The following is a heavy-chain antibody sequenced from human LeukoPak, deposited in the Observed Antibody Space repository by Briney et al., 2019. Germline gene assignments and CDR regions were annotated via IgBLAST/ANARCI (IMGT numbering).Heavy chain of an antibody. J-gene: IGHJ4*02. CDR3: VSGGIY. CDR2: IYSDGNT. V-gene: IGHV3-53*01. CDR1: GFILGDYA. D-gene: IGHD2-15*01. Sequence: GGSLRLSCTVSGFILGDYAMSWIRQAPGKGLEWVSVIYSDGNTNYGDSVKGRFIISRDNSKNTLYLQMNSLRAEDTAVYYCVSGGIYWGQGTLVTVSS.